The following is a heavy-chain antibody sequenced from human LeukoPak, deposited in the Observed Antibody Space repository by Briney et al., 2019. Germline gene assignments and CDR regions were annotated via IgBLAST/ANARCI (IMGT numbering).Heavy chain of an antibody. CDR1: GFIFSSYG. V-gene: IGHV3-30*02. CDR3: GRGHWGLDN. J-gene: IGHJ4*02. D-gene: IGHD7-27*01. Sequence: GGSLRLSCAASGFIFSSYGMHWVRQAPGKGLEWVAFIRYDGSKKYYADSVKGRFTISRDNSKNTLYLQMNSLRAEDTAVYYCGRGHWGLDNWGQGALVTVSS. CDR2: IRYDGSKK.